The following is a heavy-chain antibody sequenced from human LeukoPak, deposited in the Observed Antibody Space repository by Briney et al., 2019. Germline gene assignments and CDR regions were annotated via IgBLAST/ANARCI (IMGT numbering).Heavy chain of an antibody. CDR1: GYSVTELS. CDR2: FDPEEAKM. J-gene: IGHJ4*02. Sequence: ASVRVSCKVSGYSVTELSMQWVRQAPGKGLECLGGFDPEEAKMVYAQKFQGRVTMTEDTSTDTAYMELRGLTSEDTAVYYCATSSGDFWSGYVDWGKGPLVAVSS. V-gene: IGHV1-24*01. D-gene: IGHD3-3*01. CDR3: ATSSGDFWSGYVD.